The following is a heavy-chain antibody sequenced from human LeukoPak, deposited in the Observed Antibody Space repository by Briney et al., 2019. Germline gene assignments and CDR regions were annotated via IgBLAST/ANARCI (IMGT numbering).Heavy chain of an antibody. CDR3: ARVSFGVVIFL. J-gene: IGHJ6*02. CDR1: GFTFSIYW. V-gene: IGHV3-74*01. CDR2: IKSDGSST. D-gene: IGHD3-3*01. Sequence: GGSLRLSCAASGFTFSIYWMHWVRQAPGKGLVWVSRIKSDGSSTNYADSVKGRFTISRDNAKNTLYLQMNSLRAEDTAVYYCARVSFGVVIFLWGQGTTVTVSS.